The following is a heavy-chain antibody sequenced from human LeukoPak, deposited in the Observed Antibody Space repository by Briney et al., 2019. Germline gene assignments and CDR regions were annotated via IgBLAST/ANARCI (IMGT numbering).Heavy chain of an antibody. Sequence: SETLSLTCAVYGGSFSGYYWSWIRQPPGKGLEWIGEINHSGSTNYNPSLKSRVTISVDTSKNQFSLKLSSVTAADTAVYYCARGFTMVRGVIITRFGYYYYGMDVRGKGTTVTVSS. CDR2: INHSGST. J-gene: IGHJ6*04. CDR1: GGSFSGYY. V-gene: IGHV4-34*01. D-gene: IGHD3-10*01. CDR3: ARGFTMVRGVIITRFGYYYYGMDV.